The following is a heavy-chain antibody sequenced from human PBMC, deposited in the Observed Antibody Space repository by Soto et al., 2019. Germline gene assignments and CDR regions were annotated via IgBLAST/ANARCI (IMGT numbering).Heavy chain of an antibody. Sequence: EVQLVESGGGLVQPGGSLRLSCAASGFTFSSYSMNWARQAPGKGLEWVSYISSSSSTIYYADSVKGRFTISRDNAKNSLYLQMNSLRALDTAVYYCARHPERIAQIGWFDPWGQGTLVTVSS. V-gene: IGHV3-48*01. CDR1: GFTFSSYS. J-gene: IGHJ5*02. CDR3: ARHPERIAQIGWFDP. CDR2: ISSSSSTI. D-gene: IGHD6-13*01.